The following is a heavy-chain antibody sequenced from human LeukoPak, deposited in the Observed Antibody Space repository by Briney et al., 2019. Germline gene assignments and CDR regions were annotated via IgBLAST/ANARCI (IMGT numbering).Heavy chain of an antibody. J-gene: IGHJ4*02. D-gene: IGHD4-17*01. CDR1: GFTVSSNY. V-gene: IGHV3-66*02. CDR3: ARDRDGAKGFDY. CDR2: IYSGGST. Sequence: GGSLRLSCAASGFTVSSNYMSWVRQAPGKGPEWVSGIYSGGSTYYADSVKGRFTISRDNSKNTLYLQMNSLRAEDTAVYYCARDRDGAKGFDYWGQGTLVTVSS.